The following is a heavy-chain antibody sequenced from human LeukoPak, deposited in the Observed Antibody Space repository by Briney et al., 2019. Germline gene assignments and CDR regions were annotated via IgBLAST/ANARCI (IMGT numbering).Heavy chain of an antibody. J-gene: IGHJ4*02. Sequence: ASVKVYCKASGYTFTSYYMHWVRQAPGQGLEWMGIINPSGGSTSYAQKFQGRVTMTRDTSTSTVYMELSSLRSEDTAVYYCARVGSGDSSAYWVGSFDYWGQGTLVTVPS. CDR1: GYTFTSYY. V-gene: IGHV1-46*01. D-gene: IGHD3-22*01. CDR2: INPSGGST. CDR3: ARVGSGDSSAYWVGSFDY.